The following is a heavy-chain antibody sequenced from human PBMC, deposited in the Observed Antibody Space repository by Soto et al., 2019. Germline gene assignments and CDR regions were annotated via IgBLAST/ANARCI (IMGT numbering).Heavy chain of an antibody. D-gene: IGHD3-9*01. CDR3: ASTYYDILTGPGGMDV. V-gene: IGHV4-4*07. Sequence: SETLSLTCIVSGGSISSYYWSWIRQPAGKGLEWIGRIYTSGSTNYNPSLKSRVTMSVDTSKNQFSLKLSSVTAADTAVYYCASTYYDILTGPGGMDVWGQGTTVTVS. CDR1: GGSISSYY. CDR2: IYTSGST. J-gene: IGHJ6*02.